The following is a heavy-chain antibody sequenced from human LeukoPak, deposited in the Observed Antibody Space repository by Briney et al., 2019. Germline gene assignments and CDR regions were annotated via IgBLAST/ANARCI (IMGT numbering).Heavy chain of an antibody. Sequence: GGSLRLSCAASGFTFSSYSMNWVRQAPGKGLEWVPSISSSSSYIYYADSVKGRFTISRDNAKNSLYLQMNSLRAEDTAVYYCARDRSYCGGDCHPGALDAFDIWGQGTMVTVSS. J-gene: IGHJ3*02. CDR1: GFTFSSYS. V-gene: IGHV3-21*01. CDR3: ARDRSYCGGDCHPGALDAFDI. CDR2: ISSSSSYI. D-gene: IGHD2-21*01.